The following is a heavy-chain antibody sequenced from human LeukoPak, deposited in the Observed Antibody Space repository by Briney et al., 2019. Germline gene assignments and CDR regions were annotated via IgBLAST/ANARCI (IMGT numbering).Heavy chain of an antibody. CDR2: MNPNSGNT. J-gene: IGHJ5*02. CDR1: GYTFTNYD. CDR3: ARRYGSGSYQTFDP. Sequence: ASVKVSCKASGYTFTNYDINWVRQATGQGLEWMGWMNPNSGNTGYAQKFQGRVTMTRNTSISTAYMELSSLISEDTAVYYCARRYGSGSYQTFDPWGQGTLVTVSS. D-gene: IGHD3-10*01. V-gene: IGHV1-8*01.